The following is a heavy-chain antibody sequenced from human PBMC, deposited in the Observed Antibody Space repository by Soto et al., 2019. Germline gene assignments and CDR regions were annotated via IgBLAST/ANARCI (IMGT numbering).Heavy chain of an antibody. CDR2: ISTTSTYI. CDR3: ARDYVMDV. V-gene: IGHV3-21*01. Sequence: EVQLVESGGGLVKPGGSLRLFCAAPGFTFSGDAMNWVRQSPGKGLEWVSSISTTSTYIYYADSVKGRFTISRDNANNSLHLQMNDLRAEDTAVYYCARDYVMDVWGQGTTVTVSS. D-gene: IGHD3-10*02. J-gene: IGHJ6*02. CDR1: GFTFSGDA.